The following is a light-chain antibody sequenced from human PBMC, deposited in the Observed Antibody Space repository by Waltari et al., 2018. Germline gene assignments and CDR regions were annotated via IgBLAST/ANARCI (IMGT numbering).Light chain of an antibody. CDR3: ETWDTSLSAWV. CDR2: ENN. V-gene: IGLV1-51*01. CDR1: SSNIGTRY. Sequence: QSVLTQAPSVSAAPGQKVTISCAGSSSNIGTRYVSWYQQFPGTAPKLLIYENNKRPSGIPDRFSASKSGTSATLDITGLQTGDEANYYCETWDTSLSAWVFGGGTKLTVL. J-gene: IGLJ3*02.